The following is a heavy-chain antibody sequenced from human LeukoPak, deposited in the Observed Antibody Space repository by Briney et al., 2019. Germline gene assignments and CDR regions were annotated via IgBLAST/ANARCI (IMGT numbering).Heavy chain of an antibody. D-gene: IGHD2-2*01. CDR2: IYTSGST. V-gene: IGHV4-4*07. CDR1: GDSINSFY. J-gene: IGHJ4*02. CDR3: ARDVVAAVGSFDY. Sequence: PSETLSLTCTVSGDSINSFYWSWIRQPAGKGLEWIGRIYTSGSTNYSPSLKSRVTMSVDTSKNQFSLKLSSVTAADTAVYYCARDVVAAVGSFDYWGQGTQVTVSS.